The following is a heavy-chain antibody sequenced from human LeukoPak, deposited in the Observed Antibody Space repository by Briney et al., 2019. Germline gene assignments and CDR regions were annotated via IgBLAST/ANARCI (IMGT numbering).Heavy chain of an antibody. CDR2: ISRSGSTK. CDR1: GFTFSDYN. D-gene: IGHD2-15*01. J-gene: IGHJ6*03. V-gene: IGHV3-11*01. CDR3: ARVLRYCSGGNCYFGGLGYMDV. Sequence: GGSLRLSCAASGFTFSDYNLRWSRQAPGQGLEWVSSISRSGSTKSYADSVKARFTISRDNAKNSLFLQMNSLRAEDTAVYYCARVLRYCSGGNCYFGGLGYMDVWGKGTTVTISS.